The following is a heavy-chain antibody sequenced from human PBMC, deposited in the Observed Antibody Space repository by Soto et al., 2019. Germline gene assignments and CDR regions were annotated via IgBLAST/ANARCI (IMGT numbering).Heavy chain of an antibody. CDR2: IDPSDSQT. CDR3: ARQIYDSDTGPNFQYYFDS. J-gene: IGHJ4*02. V-gene: IGHV5-10-1*01. Sequence: GESLKISCKGSGYSFAGYWITWVRQKPGKGLEWMGRIDPSDSQTYYSPSFRGHVTISATKSITTVFLQWSSLRTSDTAMYYCARQIYDSDTGPNFQYYFDSWGQGTPVTVSS. CDR1: GYSFAGYW. D-gene: IGHD3-22*01.